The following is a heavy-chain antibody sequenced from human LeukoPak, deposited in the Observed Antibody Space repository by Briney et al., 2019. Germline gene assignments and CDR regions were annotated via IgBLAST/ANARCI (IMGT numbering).Heavy chain of an antibody. Sequence: GGSLRLSCAASGFTFSSYWMSWVRQAPGKGLEWVANIKQDGSEKYYVDSVKGRFTISRDNAKNSVYLHMNSLRAEDTALYYCARLSAYYYGSYFYYYMDVWGKGTTVTVSS. V-gene: IGHV3-7*01. CDR1: GFTFSSYW. CDR3: ARLSAYYYGSYFYYYMDV. D-gene: IGHD3-10*01. J-gene: IGHJ6*03. CDR2: IKQDGSEK.